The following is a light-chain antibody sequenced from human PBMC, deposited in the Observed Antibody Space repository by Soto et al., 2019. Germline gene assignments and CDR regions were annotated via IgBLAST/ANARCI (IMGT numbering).Light chain of an antibody. CDR3: KSYAGSNTYV. J-gene: IGLJ1*01. CDR2: EVV. V-gene: IGLV2-8*01. Sequence: QSVLTQPPSASGSPGQSVTLSCTGTNNDIGVYDFVSWYQHHPGQAPRLIIYEVVQRPSGVPDRFSCCKSGNTASLTVSGLQAADEADYFCKSYAGSNTYVFGSGTKLTVL. CDR1: NNDIGVYDF.